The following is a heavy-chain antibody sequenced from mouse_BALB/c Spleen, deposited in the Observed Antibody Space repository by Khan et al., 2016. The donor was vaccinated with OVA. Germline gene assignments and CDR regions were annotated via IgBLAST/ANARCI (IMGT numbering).Heavy chain of an antibody. J-gene: IGHJ3*01. CDR3: ARGNGNYRFAY. D-gene: IGHD2-1*01. V-gene: IGHV1S137*01. Sequence: QVQLQQSGAELVRPGVSVKISCKGSGYTFTDFAMHWVKQSPAKSLEWIGVISTYYGDANYNQKFKGKATMTVDKSSSTAYMVLARLTSEDSAIYYCARGNGNYRFAYWGQGTLVTVSA. CDR2: ISTYYGDA. CDR1: GYTFTDFA.